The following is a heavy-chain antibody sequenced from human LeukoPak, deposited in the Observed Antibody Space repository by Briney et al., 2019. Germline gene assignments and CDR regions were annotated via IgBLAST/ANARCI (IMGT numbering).Heavy chain of an antibody. Sequence: GGSLRLSCAASGFTFSSYAMSWVRQAPGKGLEWVSAISGSGGSTYYADSVKGRFTISRDNAKNSLYLQMNSLRAEDTAVYYCARARGYYNAYYFDYWGQGTLVTVSS. J-gene: IGHJ4*02. CDR3: ARARGYYNAYYFDY. D-gene: IGHD3-9*01. V-gene: IGHV3-23*01. CDR1: GFTFSSYA. CDR2: ISGSGGST.